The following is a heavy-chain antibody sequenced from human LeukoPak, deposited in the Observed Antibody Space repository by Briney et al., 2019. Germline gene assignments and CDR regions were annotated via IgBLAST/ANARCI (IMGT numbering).Heavy chain of an antibody. D-gene: IGHD3-10*01. V-gene: IGHV3-7*01. CDR2: IKQDGSEK. J-gene: IGHJ4*02. CDR3: ARGRISMVRGLIRVTHFDS. Sequence: GGSLRLSCTASGFTFSAYWMSWVRQAPGKGLEWVANIKQDGSEKYYVDSVKGRFTVSKDNARNSLFLQMNSLRTEDSAVYYCARGRISMVRGLIRVTHFDSWGQGTLATVSS. CDR1: GFTFSAYW.